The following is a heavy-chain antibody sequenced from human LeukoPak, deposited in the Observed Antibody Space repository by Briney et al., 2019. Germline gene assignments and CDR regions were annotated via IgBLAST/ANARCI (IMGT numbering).Heavy chain of an antibody. D-gene: IGHD6-13*01. J-gene: IGHJ4*02. CDR1: GGSFSGYY. CDR3: ARLSAAAGYFDY. V-gene: IGHV4-34*01. Sequence: SETLSLTCAVYGGSFSGYYWSWIRQPPGKGLEWIGEINHSGSTNYNPSLKSRVTISVDTSKNQFSLKLSSVTAADTAVYYCARLSAAAGYFDYWGQGTLVTVSS. CDR2: INHSGST.